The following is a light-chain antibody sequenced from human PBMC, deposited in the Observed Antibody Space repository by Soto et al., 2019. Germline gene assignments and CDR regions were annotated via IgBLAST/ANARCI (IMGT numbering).Light chain of an antibody. Sequence: QSALTQPASVSGSPGQSITISCTGTRSDVGGYRYVSWYQQHPGKAPKLIIYEVEHRPSGVSDRFSGSKSGNTASLTISGLQAEDEADYYCSSYASNTNLVFGGGTKVTVL. CDR1: RSDVGGYRY. CDR2: EVE. J-gene: IGLJ2*01. V-gene: IGLV2-14*01. CDR3: SSYASNTNLV.